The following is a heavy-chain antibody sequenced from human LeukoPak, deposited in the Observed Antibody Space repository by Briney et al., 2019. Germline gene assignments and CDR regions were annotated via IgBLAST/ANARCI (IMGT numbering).Heavy chain of an antibody. CDR3: ARDLRGYDLWSGWYYGMDV. Sequence: PGGSLRLSRPHTRFTVTTNYMSCARQAPGKRPERATPIYTGGSTYYADSVKGRFTISRDNSKNTLYLQMNSLRAEDTAVYYCARDLRGYDLWSGWYYGMDVWGQGTTVTVS. J-gene: IGHJ6*02. CDR2: IYTGGST. D-gene: IGHD3-3*01. CDR1: RFTVTTNY. V-gene: IGHV3-66*02.